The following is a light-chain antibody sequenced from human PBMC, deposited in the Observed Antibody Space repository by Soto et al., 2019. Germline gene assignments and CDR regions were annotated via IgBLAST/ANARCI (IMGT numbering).Light chain of an antibody. Sequence: EIVMTQSPASLSVSPGDGATLSCRASQSVASNVAWYQQKPAQGPRLLIHGASTRAVGVPARFSGSGSGTDFPLSISSLQSEDFAVYCCQQYHNWSPQYTFGQGTKLQIK. CDR1: QSVASN. V-gene: IGKV3-15*01. CDR3: QQYHNWSPQYT. J-gene: IGKJ2*01. CDR2: GAS.